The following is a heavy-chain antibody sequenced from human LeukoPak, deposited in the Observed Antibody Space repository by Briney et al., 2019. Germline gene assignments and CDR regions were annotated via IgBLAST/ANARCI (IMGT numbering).Heavy chain of an antibody. CDR3: ARERSGSEIFARSFDI. CDR1: GGSISSYY. J-gene: IGHJ3*02. Sequence: SETLSLTCTVSGGSISSYYWSWIRQPPGMGLGWIGYIYFSGNTNYNPSLKSRVTISVDTSKNHFSLKLSSVTAADTAVYYCARERSGSEIFARSFDIWGQGTMVTVSS. D-gene: IGHD3-3*01. CDR2: IYFSGNT. V-gene: IGHV4-59*12.